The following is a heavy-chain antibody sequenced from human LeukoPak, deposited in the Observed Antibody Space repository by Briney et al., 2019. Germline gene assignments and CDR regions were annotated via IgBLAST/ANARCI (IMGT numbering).Heavy chain of an antibody. V-gene: IGHV3-20*04. CDR2: ITANGAST. D-gene: IGHD4-17*01. Sequence: PGGSLRLSCAASGFTFSNYWMRLVRPAPGRGLGWVSVITANGASTSHADSVEGRFTISRDNAKTSLYLQMNSLRAEDTALYYCARDRTMTTVTDFDSWGQGTLVTVSS. CDR3: ARDRTMTTVTDFDS. J-gene: IGHJ4*02. CDR1: GFTFSNYW.